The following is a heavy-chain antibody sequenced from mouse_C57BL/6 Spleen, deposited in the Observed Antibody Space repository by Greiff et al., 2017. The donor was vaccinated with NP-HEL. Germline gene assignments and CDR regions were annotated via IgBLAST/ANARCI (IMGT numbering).Heavy chain of an antibody. CDR2: IHPNSGST. D-gene: IGHD3-2*02. CDR3: AREAQATYFDC. CDR1: GYTFTSYW. V-gene: IGHV1-64*01. J-gene: IGHJ2*01. Sequence: QVQLQQPGAELVKPGASVKLSCKASGYTFTSYWMHWVKQRPGQGLEWIGMIHPNSGSTNYNEKFKSKATLTVDKSSSTAYMQLSSLTSEDSAVYYCAREAQATYFDCWGQGTTLTVSS.